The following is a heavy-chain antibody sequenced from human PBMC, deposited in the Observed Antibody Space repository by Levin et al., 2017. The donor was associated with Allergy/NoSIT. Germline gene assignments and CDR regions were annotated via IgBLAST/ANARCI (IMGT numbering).Heavy chain of an antibody. J-gene: IGHJ4*02. Sequence: GESLKISCAASGFTFSSYSMNWVRQAPGKGLEWVSSISSSSSYIYYADSVKGRFTISRDNAKNSLYLQMNSLRAEDTAVYYCARVWDQQTGTMDYWGQGTLVTVSS. CDR3: ARVWDQQTGTMDY. V-gene: IGHV3-21*01. D-gene: IGHD1-7*01. CDR2: ISSSSSYI. CDR1: GFTFSSYS.